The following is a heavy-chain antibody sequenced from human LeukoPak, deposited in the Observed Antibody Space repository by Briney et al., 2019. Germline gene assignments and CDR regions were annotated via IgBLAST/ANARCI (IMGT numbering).Heavy chain of an antibody. V-gene: IGHV4-34*01. J-gene: IGHJ4*02. CDR2: INHSGST. CDR3: ASRLLWFGELPRY. D-gene: IGHD3-10*01. CDR1: GGSSSGYY. Sequence: SETLSLTCAVYGGSSSGYYCSWIRQPPGKGLEWIGEINHSGSTNYNSSLKSRVTISLDTSENHFSLKLRSVTAADTAVYYCASRLLWFGELPRYWGQGTLVTVSS.